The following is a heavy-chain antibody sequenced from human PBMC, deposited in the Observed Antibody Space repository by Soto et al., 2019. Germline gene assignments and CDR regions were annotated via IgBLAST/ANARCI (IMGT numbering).Heavy chain of an antibody. J-gene: IGHJ4*02. D-gene: IGHD3-10*01. V-gene: IGHV1-18*01. CDR1: GYSITNYI. CDR2: ISAYNGNT. Sequence: SGYSITNYIITWVRQAPGQGLEWMGWISAYNGNTDYAQKVQGRVSMTTDTSTSTAYMELTSLRSDDTAVYYCARGTYFDYWGQGTLVTVSS. CDR3: ARGTYFDY.